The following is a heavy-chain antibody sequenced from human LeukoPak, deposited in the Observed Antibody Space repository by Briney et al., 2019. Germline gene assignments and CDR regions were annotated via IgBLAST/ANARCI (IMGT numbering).Heavy chain of an antibody. V-gene: IGHV4-59*01. Sequence: PSETLSLTCTVSGGSISSSYWSWIRQPPGKGLEWIGYIYHSGSTKYNPSLKSRVTISIHTSKNQFSLKLRSVTAADTAVYYCARDSWDSSGYYSYGMDVWGHGTTVTVSS. CDR2: IYHSGST. J-gene: IGHJ6*02. D-gene: IGHD3-22*01. CDR1: GGSISSSY. CDR3: ARDSWDSSGYYSYGMDV.